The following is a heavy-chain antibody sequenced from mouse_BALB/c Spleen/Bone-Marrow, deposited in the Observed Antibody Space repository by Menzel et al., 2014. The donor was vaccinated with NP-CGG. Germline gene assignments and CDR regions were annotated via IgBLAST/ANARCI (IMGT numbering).Heavy chain of an antibody. CDR1: GFSLXGYG. CDR2: IWGDGST. Sequence: QVQLQQSGPGLVAPSQSLSITCTVSGFSLXGYGVNWVRQPPGKGLEWLGRIWGDGSTEYNSPLNSTLIITNDNSKTQVFLEMNSLQSDDTASYYCAIERYGGFDYWGLGTLVTVSA. J-gene: IGHJ3*01. CDR3: AIERYGGFDY. V-gene: IGHV2-6-7*01. D-gene: IGHD1-1*02.